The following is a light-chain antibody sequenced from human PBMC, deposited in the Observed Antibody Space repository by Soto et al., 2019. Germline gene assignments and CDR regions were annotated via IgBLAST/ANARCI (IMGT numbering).Light chain of an antibody. CDR3: QQYNNWPPMST. CDR1: QNVGRN. J-gene: IGKJ2*01. V-gene: IGKV3-15*01. Sequence: EIVMTQSPDTLSVSPGERATLSCRASQNVGRNVAWYQQRPGQAPRLLIHGTSTRAADIPARFSGSVSGTEVTHTINSLQPEDFVIYYCQQYNNWPPMSTFGQGTKLEMK. CDR2: GTS.